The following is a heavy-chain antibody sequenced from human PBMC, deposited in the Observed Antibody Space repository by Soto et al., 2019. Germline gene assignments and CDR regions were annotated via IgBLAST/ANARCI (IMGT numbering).Heavy chain of an antibody. CDR2: TSYTGNT. D-gene: IGHD4-17*01. CDR1: GGSVTSHH. J-gene: IGHJ5*02. CDR3: ARGYGPALGSPWARVNWFDP. Sequence: ASETLSLTCFVSGGSVTSHHWSWLRQFPGQGLEWISYTSYTGNTNYNPSLQSRVTISLDTSKNQLSLKLTSMTAADTAVDYCARGYGPALGSPWARVNWFDPWGQGTLVTVSS. V-gene: IGHV4-59*02.